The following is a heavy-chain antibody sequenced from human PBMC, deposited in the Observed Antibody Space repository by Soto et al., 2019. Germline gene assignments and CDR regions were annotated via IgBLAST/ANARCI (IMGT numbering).Heavy chain of an antibody. V-gene: IGHV3-15*07. J-gene: IGHJ3*01. CDR3: TTDVNFGGVVVAFHL. CDR2: IKSKAGGGAI. D-gene: IGHD3-10*01. Sequence: EVQMVESGGGLVKPGGSLRLSCAVSGFSFSEAWMNWVRQATGKGLEWVGRIKSKAGGGAIDYVAPVKGRFTISRDDSKDTLYLQINSLKPEDTAVYYCTTDVNFGGVVVAFHLWGQGTMLTVSS. CDR1: GFSFSEAW.